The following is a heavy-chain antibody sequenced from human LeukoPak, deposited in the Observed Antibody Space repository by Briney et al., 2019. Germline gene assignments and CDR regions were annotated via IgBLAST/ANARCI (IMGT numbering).Heavy chain of an antibody. CDR1: GWSLSGYY. CDR2: INHSGST. V-gene: IGHV4-34*01. J-gene: IGHJ4*02. D-gene: IGHD6-6*01. Sequence: SETLSLTCAVYGWSLSGYYWSWIRQPPGKGLEWIGEINHSGSTNYKPSLQSRVTITVDTSKSQFTLKLSSVTAADTAVYYCARELIAARPGYYFDSWGQGTLVTVSS. CDR3: ARELIAARPGYYFDS.